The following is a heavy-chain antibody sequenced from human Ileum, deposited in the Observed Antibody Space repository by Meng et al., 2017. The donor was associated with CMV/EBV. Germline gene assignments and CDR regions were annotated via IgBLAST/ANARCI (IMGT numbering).Heavy chain of an antibody. V-gene: IGHV4-39*07. D-gene: IGHD4/OR15-4a*01. CDR2: IFYRGYT. CDR3: AGDIFSTSANRLDS. CDR1: AGSLHSSDGD. Sequence: SAGSLHSSDGDCVCCLQPPREGVVWSGGIFYRGYTNYNPSLKSRVVISVDTSKNQLFLNMASDTAADTAIYYCAGDIFSTSANRLDSWGQGTLVTVSS. J-gene: IGHJ5*01.